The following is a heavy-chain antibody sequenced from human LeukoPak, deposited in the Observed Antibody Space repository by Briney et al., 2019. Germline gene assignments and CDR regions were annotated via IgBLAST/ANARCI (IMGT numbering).Heavy chain of an antibody. CDR1: GYSFSSYA. V-gene: IGHV7-4-1*02. Sequence: ASVKVSCKASGYSFSSYAMNWVRQAPGQGLEWMGWINTNNGNPTYAQGFTGRFVFSLDTSVDTSFLQISSLRTEDTAVYYCARKGRFYSNYFMDVWGKGTTVTVSS. D-gene: IGHD3-16*01. J-gene: IGHJ6*03. CDR3: ARKGRFYSNYFMDV. CDR2: INTNNGNP.